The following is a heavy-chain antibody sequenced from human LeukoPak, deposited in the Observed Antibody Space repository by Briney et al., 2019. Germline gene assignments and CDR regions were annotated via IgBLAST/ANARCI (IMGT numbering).Heavy chain of an antibody. Sequence: SQTLSLTCTVSGGSISSGGYYWSWIRQPPGKGLEWIGYIHHGGSTYYNPSLKSRVTISVDTSTNQFSLKLNSVTVADTAVYYCARDRSGYDLVDYWGQGALVTVSS. CDR2: IHHGGST. J-gene: IGHJ4*02. CDR1: GGSISSGGYY. V-gene: IGHV4-30-2*01. CDR3: ARDRSGYDLVDY. D-gene: IGHD3-10*01.